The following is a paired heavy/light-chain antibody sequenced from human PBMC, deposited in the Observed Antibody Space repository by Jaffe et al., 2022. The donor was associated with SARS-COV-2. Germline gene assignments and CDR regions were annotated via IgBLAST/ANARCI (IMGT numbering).Heavy chain of an antibody. CDR2: ITARSSQR. Sequence: QGQLVESGGGLVEPGVSLRLSCAASGFTFSDYHMTWMRQAPGKGLEWLSYITARSSQREYADSVKGRFTISRDDAKKSLYLQMNSLRAEDTAVYYCARDLMLRGFDIWGQGTVVTVSS. CDR1: GFTFSDYH. CDR3: ARDLMLRGFDI. J-gene: IGHJ3*02. D-gene: IGHD3-16*01. V-gene: IGHV3-11*06.
Light chain of an antibody. CDR2: GAS. Sequence: EIVLSQSPATLSLSPGDRATLSCWASQSVGTYLTWYQHKPGQAPRLLIYGASNRATGIPARFSGSGSGTDFTLTISSLESEDFAIYYCQQRSRWPLTFGGGTNVEIK. J-gene: IGKJ4*01. V-gene: IGKV3-11*01. CDR1: QSVGTY. CDR3: QQRSRWPLT.